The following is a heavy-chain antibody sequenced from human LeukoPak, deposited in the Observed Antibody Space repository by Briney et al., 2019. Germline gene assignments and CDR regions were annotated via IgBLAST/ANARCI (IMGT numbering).Heavy chain of an antibody. CDR3: AKPTTVLTSYYFDY. V-gene: IGHV3-30*18. CDR2: ISYDGRDK. CDR1: GFTFSGYG. Sequence: GGSLRLSCAASGFTFSGYGMQWVRQAPGKGLEWVAIISYDGRDKFYEDSVKGRFTISRDNSKNTLYLQMNNLRAEDTAVYYCAKPTTVLTSYYFDYWGQGTLVTVSS. J-gene: IGHJ4*02. D-gene: IGHD4-23*01.